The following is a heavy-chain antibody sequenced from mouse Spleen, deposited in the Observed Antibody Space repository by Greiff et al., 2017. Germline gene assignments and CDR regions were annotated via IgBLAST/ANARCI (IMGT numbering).Heavy chain of an antibody. J-gene: IGHJ3*01. CDR1: GFSLTSYG. CDR3: ALDSSGYGWFAY. CDR2: IWSDGST. D-gene: IGHD3-2*01. Sequence: VKLMESGPGLVAPSQSLSITCTVSGFSLTSYGVHWVRQPPGKGLEWLVVIWSDGSTTYNSALKSRLSISKDNSKSQVFLKMNSLQTDDTAMYYCALDSSGYGWFAYWGQGTLVTVSA. V-gene: IGHV2-6*02.